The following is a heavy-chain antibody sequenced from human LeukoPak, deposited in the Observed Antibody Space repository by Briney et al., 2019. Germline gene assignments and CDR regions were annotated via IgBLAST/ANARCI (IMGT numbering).Heavy chain of an antibody. D-gene: IGHD5-12*01. V-gene: IGHV4-4*07. CDR3: ARATREAEEAYYFDY. CDR1: GGSISNYY. CDR2: IYASGST. J-gene: IGHJ4*02. Sequence: PSETLSLTCTVSGGSISNYYWSWVRQPAGKGPEWIGRIYASGSTNYHPSLQSRVTMSIDTSKNQFSLKLNSVTAADTAVYYCARATREAEEAYYFDYWGQGTLVTVSS.